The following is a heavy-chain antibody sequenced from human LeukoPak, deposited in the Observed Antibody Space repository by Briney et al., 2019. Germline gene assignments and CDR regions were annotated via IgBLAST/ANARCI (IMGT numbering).Heavy chain of an antibody. CDR2: IHQSGTT. Sequence: SETLSLTCAVYGGSFSDSSWNWIRQPPGKGLEWIGEIHQSGTTSYNPSLQSRVTISFDTSKNQFSLRLSSVTAADTAVYYCARGDLRVRRRNWFDPWGQGTLVTVSS. D-gene: IGHD3-10*01. CDR1: GGSFSDSS. V-gene: IGHV4-34*01. J-gene: IGHJ5*02. CDR3: ARGDLRVRRRNWFDP.